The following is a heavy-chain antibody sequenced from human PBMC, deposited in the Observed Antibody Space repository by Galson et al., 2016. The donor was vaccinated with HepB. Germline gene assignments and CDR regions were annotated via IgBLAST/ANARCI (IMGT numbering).Heavy chain of an antibody. V-gene: IGHV3-23*01. Sequence: SLRLSCAASGFTFSNYAMNWVRQAPGKGLEWVSGISGNIIGTYHADSVKGRFTISRDNAKNTLYLQMNNLRAEDTAVYYCARAWELIGRIDSWGQGTLVTVSS. CDR1: GFTFSNYA. D-gene: IGHD3-10*01. CDR2: ISGNIIGT. J-gene: IGHJ5*01. CDR3: ARAWELIGRIDS.